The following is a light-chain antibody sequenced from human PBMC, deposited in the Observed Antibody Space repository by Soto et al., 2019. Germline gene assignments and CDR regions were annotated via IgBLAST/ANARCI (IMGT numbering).Light chain of an antibody. J-gene: IGLJ1*01. V-gene: IGLV1-40*01. CDR3: QSYDSSLSGYV. CDR2: GNN. CDR1: SANIGAAYN. Sequence: HSVLTQPPSVSGAPGQRVTISCTGSSANIGAAYNVDWYQQLPGTAHKLLIYGNNNRPSGVPARFSGSKSGTTASLAIAGLQAEDEGDYYCQSYDSSLSGYVFGTGTKVTV.